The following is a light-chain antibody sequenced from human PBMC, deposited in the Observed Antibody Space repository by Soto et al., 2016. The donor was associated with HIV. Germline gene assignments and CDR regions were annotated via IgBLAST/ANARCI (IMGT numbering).Light chain of an antibody. V-gene: IGKV1-NL1*01. CDR1: QGISNS. CDR2: AAS. CDR3: QQYYSTPWT. J-gene: IGKJ1*01. Sequence: DIQMTQSPSSLSASVGDRVTITCRASQGISNSLAWYQQKPGKAPKLLLYAASRLESGVPSRFSGSGSGTDYTLTISSLQPEDFATYYCQQYYSTPWTFAKDQGGNQT.